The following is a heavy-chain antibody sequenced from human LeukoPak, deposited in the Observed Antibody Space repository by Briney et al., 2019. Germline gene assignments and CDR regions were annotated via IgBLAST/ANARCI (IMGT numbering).Heavy chain of an antibody. CDR3: ARGGWYYYGSGSVYMDV. CDR2: IYTSGST. J-gene: IGHJ6*03. Sequence: SETLSLTCTVSGGSISSYYWSWIRQPAGKGLEWIGRIYTSGSTNYNPSLKSRVTISVDTSKNQFSLKLSSVTAADTAVYYCARGGWYYYGSGSVYMDVWGKGTTVTISS. V-gene: IGHV4-4*07. CDR1: GGSISSYY. D-gene: IGHD3-10*01.